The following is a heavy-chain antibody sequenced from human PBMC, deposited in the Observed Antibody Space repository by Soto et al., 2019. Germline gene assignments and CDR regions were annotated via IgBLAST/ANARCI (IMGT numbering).Heavy chain of an antibody. CDR3: ARHVAFPYYGAGSFYYFDY. Sequence: QLQLQESGPGLVKPSETLPLTCTVSGGSISSSSYYWGWIRQPPGKGLEWIGSSSYTGNTYYSPSLTSRVTISVYTSKTQFSLQLRFVAAADTAVYHCARHVAFPYYGAGSFYYFDYWGQGAMVTVSS. V-gene: IGHV4-39*01. D-gene: IGHD3-10*01. J-gene: IGHJ4*02. CDR1: GGSISSSSYY. CDR2: SSYTGNT.